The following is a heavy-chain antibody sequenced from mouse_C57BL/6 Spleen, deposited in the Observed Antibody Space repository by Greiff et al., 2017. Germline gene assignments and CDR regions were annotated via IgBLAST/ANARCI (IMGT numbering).Heavy chain of an antibody. CDR1: GFTFSSYG. V-gene: IGHV5-6*02. CDR3: ARHAPLFYGRGAMDY. CDR2: ISSGGSYT. D-gene: IGHD1-1*01. Sequence: EVMLVESGGDLVKPGGSLTLSCAASGFTFSSYGMSWVRQTPDKRLEWVATISSGGSYTYYPDSVKGRFTISRDNSKNTLYLQMSSLKSEDTAMYYCARHAPLFYGRGAMDYWGQGTSVTVSS. J-gene: IGHJ4*01.